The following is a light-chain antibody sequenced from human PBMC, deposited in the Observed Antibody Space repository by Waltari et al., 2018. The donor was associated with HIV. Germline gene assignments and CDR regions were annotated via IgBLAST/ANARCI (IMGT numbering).Light chain of an antibody. CDR3: AAWDDSLSGHWV. Sequence: QSVLTQPPSASGTPGQRVAISCSGSSSNIGSNFVYWYQQLPGTAPKLLIYRNKQRPAGVPDRFSGSKSGTSASLAISGLRSEDEADYYWAAWDDSLSGHWVFGGGTKVTVL. CDR2: RNK. V-gene: IGLV1-47*01. J-gene: IGLJ3*02. CDR1: SSNIGSNF.